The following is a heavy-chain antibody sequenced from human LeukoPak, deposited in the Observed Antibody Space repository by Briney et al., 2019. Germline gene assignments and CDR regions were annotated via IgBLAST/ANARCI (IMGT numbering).Heavy chain of an antibody. V-gene: IGHV3-23*01. CDR3: AKDPWGSRGYFDY. D-gene: IGHD7-27*01. J-gene: IGHJ4*02. Sequence: GGSLRLSCAASGFTFSRNAMIWVRQAPGKGLEWVSAISGSGSDTYYADSVKGRFTIFRDNSKNTVYLRMNSLRAEDTAVYYCAKDPWGSRGYFDYWGQGTLVTVSS. CDR2: ISGSGSDT. CDR1: GFTFSRNA.